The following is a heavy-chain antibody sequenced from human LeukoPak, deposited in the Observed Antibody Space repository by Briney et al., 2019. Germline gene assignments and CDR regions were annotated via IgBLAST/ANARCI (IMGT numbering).Heavy chain of an antibody. J-gene: IGHJ4*02. CDR3: ARAPGYSYGPPFDY. D-gene: IGHD5-18*01. V-gene: IGHV3-30*14. CDR2: ISYDGSNK. Sequence: GRSLRLSCAASGFTFSSYAMHWVRQAPGKGLEWVAVISYDGSNKYYADSVKGRFTISRDNSKNTLYLQMNSLRAEDTAVYYCARAPGYSYGPPFDYWGQGTLVTVSS. CDR1: GFTFSSYA.